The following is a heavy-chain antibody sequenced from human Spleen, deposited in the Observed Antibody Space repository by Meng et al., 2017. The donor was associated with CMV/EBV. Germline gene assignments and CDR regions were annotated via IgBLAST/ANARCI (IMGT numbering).Heavy chain of an antibody. D-gene: IGHD7-27*01. CDR3: ARDNNWGPDY. Sequence: ASVKVSCKTSGYTFTGYYMHWVRQAPGHGLEWMGWINPNIGGTKYAQNFQGRVTMTRDTSINTGYMELTRLTSDDTAVYYCARDNNWGPDYWGQGTLVTVSS. J-gene: IGHJ4*02. V-gene: IGHV1-2*02. CDR2: INPNIGGT. CDR1: GYTFTGYY.